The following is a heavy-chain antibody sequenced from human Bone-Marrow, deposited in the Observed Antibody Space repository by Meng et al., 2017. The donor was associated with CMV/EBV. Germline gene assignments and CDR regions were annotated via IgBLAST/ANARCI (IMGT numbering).Heavy chain of an antibody. D-gene: IGHD2-2*01. CDR3: AREDCSSTSCYLYHYYYGMDV. J-gene: IGHJ6*02. V-gene: IGHV3-74*01. CDR2: INSDGSST. CDR1: GFTFSSYW. Sequence: GGSLRLSCAASGFTFSSYWMHWVRQAPGKGLVWVSRINSDGSSTSYADSVKGRFTISRDNAKNTLYLQMNSLRAEDTAVYYCAREDCSSTSCYLYHYYYGMDVCGQGTTVTVSS.